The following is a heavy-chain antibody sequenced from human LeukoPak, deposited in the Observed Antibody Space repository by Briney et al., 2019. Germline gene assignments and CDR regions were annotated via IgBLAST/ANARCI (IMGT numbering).Heavy chain of an antibody. CDR3: ARDQKSSHHPLYYYMDV. Sequence: GASVKVSCKASGYIFGDYGITWIRQAPGQGLEWMGWISAYNGNTNYAQKLQGRVTMTTDTSTSTAYMELRSLRSDDTAVYYCARDQKSSHHPLYYYMDVWGKGTTVTVSS. CDR1: GYIFGDYG. D-gene: IGHD6-6*01. CDR2: ISAYNGNT. V-gene: IGHV1-18*01. J-gene: IGHJ6*03.